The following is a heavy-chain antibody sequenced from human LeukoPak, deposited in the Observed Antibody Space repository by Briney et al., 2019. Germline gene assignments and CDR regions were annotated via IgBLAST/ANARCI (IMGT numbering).Heavy chain of an antibody. D-gene: IGHD5-18*01. CDR3: ARHGYGFDY. J-gene: IGHJ4*02. V-gene: IGHV4-61*01. Sequence: SETLSLTCTVSGGSISSGSYYWSWIRQPPGKGLEWIGYIYYSGSTNYNPSLKSRVTISVDTSKNQFSLKLSSVTAADTAVYYCARHGYGFDYWGQGTLVTVSS. CDR1: GGSISSGSYY. CDR2: IYYSGST.